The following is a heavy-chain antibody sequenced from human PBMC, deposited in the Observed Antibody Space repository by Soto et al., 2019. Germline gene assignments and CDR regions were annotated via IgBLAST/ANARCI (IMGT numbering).Heavy chain of an antibody. CDR2: IDWDDDK. J-gene: IGHJ4*02. V-gene: IGHV2-70*11. CDR1: GFSLSTSGMC. Sequence: SGPTLVNPTQTLTLTCTFSGFSLSTSGMCVSWIRQPPGKALEWLARIDWDDDKYYSTSLKTRLTISKDTSKNQVVLTMTSMDPVDTATYDCARNPGPTVIPDYWGQGTLVTVSS. CDR3: ARNPGPTVIPDY. D-gene: IGHD4-17*01.